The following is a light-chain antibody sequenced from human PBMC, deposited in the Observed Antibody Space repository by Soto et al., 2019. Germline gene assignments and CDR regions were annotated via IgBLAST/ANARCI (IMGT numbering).Light chain of an antibody. CDR3: QAWDSGTASVV. V-gene: IGLV3-1*01. CDR2: QDS. CDR1: KLGDKY. Sequence: SYELTQPPSVSVSPGQTASITCSGDKLGDKYACWYQQKPGQSPVLVIYQDSKRPSGIPERFSGSNSGNTATLTISGTQAMDEADYYCQAWDSGTASVVFGGGTKLTVL. J-gene: IGLJ2*01.